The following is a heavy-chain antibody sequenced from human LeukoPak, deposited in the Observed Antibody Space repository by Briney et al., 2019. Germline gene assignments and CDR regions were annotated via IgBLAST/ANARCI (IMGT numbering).Heavy chain of an antibody. D-gene: IGHD3-16*01. CDR1: GGSISSSSYY. Sequence: SENLSLTCTVSGGSISSSSYYWGWIRQPPGKGLEWIGSIYYSGSTYYNPSLKSRVTISVDTSKNQFSLKLSSVTAADTAVYYCARHSKGRGYFDYWGQGTLVTVSS. J-gene: IGHJ4*02. V-gene: IGHV4-39*01. CDR2: IYYSGST. CDR3: ARHSKGRGYFDY.